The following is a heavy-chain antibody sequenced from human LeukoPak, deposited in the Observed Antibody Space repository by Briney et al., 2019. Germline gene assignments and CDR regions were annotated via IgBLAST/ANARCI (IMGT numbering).Heavy chain of an antibody. Sequence: GGSLRLSCAASGFTFSPYWMHWVRQAPGRGLVWVARINSDESTTGYADYVKGRFTISRDNAKNTLYLQMNSLRVEDTAVYYCARDYCSGGSCYYYWGQGTLVTVSS. CDR3: ARDYCSGGSCYYY. D-gene: IGHD2-15*01. J-gene: IGHJ4*02. CDR2: INSDESTT. V-gene: IGHV3-74*01. CDR1: GFTFSPYW.